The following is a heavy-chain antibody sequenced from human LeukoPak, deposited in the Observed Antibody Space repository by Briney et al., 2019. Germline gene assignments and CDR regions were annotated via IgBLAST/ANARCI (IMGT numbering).Heavy chain of an antibody. CDR1: GGTFSSYA. V-gene: IGHV1-69*04. J-gene: IGHJ4*02. CDR3: ARAPYDSRGYPDY. Sequence: SVKVSCKASGGTFSSYAISWVRQAPGQGLGWMGRIIPILGIANYAQKFQGRVTITADKSTSTAYMELSSLRSEDTAVYYCARAPYDSRGYPDYWGQGTLVTVSS. CDR2: IIPILGIA. D-gene: IGHD3-22*01.